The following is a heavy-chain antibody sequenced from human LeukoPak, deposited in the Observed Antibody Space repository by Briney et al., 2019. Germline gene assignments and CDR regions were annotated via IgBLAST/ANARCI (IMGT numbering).Heavy chain of an antibody. CDR1: GGSISSYY. CDR3: ARGQSSLGAFGI. Sequence: PSDTLSLTCTVSGGSISSYYWSWIRQPPGKGLEWIGYIYYSGTTKYNPSLRSRVTISVDTSKNQFSLKLNSVTAADTAVYYCARGQSSLGAFGIWGQGTMVTVSS. D-gene: IGHD2-2*01. J-gene: IGHJ3*02. V-gene: IGHV4-59*07. CDR2: IYYSGTT.